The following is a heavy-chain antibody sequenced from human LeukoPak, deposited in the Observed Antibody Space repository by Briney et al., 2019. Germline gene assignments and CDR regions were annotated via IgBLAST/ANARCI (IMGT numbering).Heavy chain of an antibody. J-gene: IGHJ4*02. D-gene: IGHD6-19*01. CDR1: ELTFNSNW. Sequence: GGSLRLSCAASELTFNSNWMHWVRQAPGKGLVWVSRINSDGGTTNYADSVKGRFTISRDNAKNTLYLQMNSLRAEDTAVYYCTSYTSGWNCGQGTLVTVSS. V-gene: IGHV3-74*01. CDR3: TSYTSGWN. CDR2: INSDGGTT.